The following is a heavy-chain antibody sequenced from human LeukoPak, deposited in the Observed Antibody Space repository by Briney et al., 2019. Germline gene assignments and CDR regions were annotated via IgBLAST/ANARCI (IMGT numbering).Heavy chain of an antibody. CDR3: ARRRLSLYCSSTSCYVWFDP. Sequence: SETLSLTGAVYGGSFSGYYWSWIRQPPGKGLEWIGEINHSGSTNYNPSLKSRVTISVDTSKNQFSLKLSSVTAADTAVYYCARRRLSLYCSSTSCYVWFDPWGQGTLVTVSS. V-gene: IGHV4-34*01. D-gene: IGHD2-2*01. J-gene: IGHJ5*02. CDR1: GGSFSGYY. CDR2: INHSGST.